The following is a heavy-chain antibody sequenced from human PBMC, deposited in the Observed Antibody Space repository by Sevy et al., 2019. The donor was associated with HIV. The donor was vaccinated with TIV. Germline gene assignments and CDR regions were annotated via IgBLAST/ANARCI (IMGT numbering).Heavy chain of an antibody. CDR3: AKGLRGTTSNYWFDP. CDR1: GFPFSSYA. CDR2: ISGSGGSA. J-gene: IGHJ5*02. Sequence: GGSLRLSCAASGFPFSSYAMSWVRQAPGKGLEWVSTISGSGGSAYYADSVKGRFTISRDNSKNTLFLQMHSLRAEDTAVYYRAKGLRGTTSNYWFDPWGQGTLVTVSS. D-gene: IGHD4-17*01. V-gene: IGHV3-23*01.